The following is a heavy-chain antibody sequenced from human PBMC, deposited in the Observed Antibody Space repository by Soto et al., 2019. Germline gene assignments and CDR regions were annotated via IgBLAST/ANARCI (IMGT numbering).Heavy chain of an antibody. Sequence: LRLSCAASGFTFSNYWMTWVRQAPGKGLEWVASINQNGGAMHYVDSVKGRFTVSRDNAKNSLYLQVNSLRAEDTAVFYCARVWNDGRFDYWGQGTLVTVSS. D-gene: IGHD1-1*01. CDR2: INQNGGAM. CDR1: GFTFSNYW. V-gene: IGHV3-7*01. CDR3: ARVWNDGRFDY. J-gene: IGHJ4*02.